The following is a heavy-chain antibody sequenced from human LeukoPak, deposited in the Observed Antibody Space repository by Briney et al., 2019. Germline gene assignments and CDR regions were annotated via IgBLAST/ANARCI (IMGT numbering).Heavy chain of an antibody. J-gene: IGHJ6*03. CDR3: ARGVNDYSNYESYYYYMDV. D-gene: IGHD4-11*01. V-gene: IGHV4-4*01. CDR1: GGSISSSNW. Sequence: SETLSLTCAVSGGSISSSNWWSWIRQPPGKGLEWIGEIYHSGSTNYNPSLKSRVTISVDKSKNQFSLKLSSVTAADTAVYCCARGVNDYSNYESYYYYMDVWGKGTTVTVSS. CDR2: IYHSGST.